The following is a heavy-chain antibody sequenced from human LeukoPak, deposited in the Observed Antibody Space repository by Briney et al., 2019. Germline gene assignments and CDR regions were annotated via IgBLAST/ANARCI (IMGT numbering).Heavy chain of an antibody. Sequence: PGGSLRLSCSASGFTFSSYAMHWVRQALVKGLEYVSPISSNGDSTYSADSVKGRFTISRDNSKNTLYLQMSSLRAEDTAVYYCVKGLRYYDSSDTFDYWGQGTLVTVSS. D-gene: IGHD3-22*01. CDR1: GFTFSSYA. CDR3: VKGLRYYDSSDTFDY. V-gene: IGHV3-64D*06. J-gene: IGHJ4*02. CDR2: ISSNGDST.